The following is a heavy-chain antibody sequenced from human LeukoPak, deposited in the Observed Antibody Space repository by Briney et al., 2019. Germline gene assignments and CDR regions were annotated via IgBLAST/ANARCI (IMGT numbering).Heavy chain of an antibody. J-gene: IGHJ4*02. V-gene: IGHV4-39*01. Sequence: SETLSLTCTVSGGSISSSSYYWGWIRQPPGKGLEWIGSIYYSGSTYYNPSLKSRVTITVDTSKNQFSLKLSSVTAADTAVYYCARRRFGEYVFDYWGQGTLVTASS. CDR1: GGSISSSSYY. CDR2: IYYSGST. CDR3: ARRRFGEYVFDY. D-gene: IGHD3-10*01.